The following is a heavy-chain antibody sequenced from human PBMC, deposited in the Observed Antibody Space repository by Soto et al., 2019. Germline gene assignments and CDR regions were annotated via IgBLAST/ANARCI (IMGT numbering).Heavy chain of an antibody. D-gene: IGHD2-15*01. Sequence: GGSLRLSCAASGFTFSSYGMHWVRQAPGKGLEWVAVISYDGSNKYYADSVKGRFTISRDNSKNTLYLQMNSLRAEDTAVYYCAKGGVPKHYCSGGSCRAIDYWGQGTLVTVSS. J-gene: IGHJ4*02. CDR3: AKGGVPKHYCSGGSCRAIDY. V-gene: IGHV3-30*18. CDR2: ISYDGSNK. CDR1: GFTFSSYG.